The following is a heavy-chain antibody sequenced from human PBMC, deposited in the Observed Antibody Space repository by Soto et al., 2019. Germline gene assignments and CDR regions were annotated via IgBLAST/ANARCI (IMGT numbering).Heavy chain of an antibody. D-gene: IGHD6-13*01. Sequence: GGLRLSCADSGFTFSRYSLNWVRQAPGRGLEWVSYISSSSSNIYYHQYVKGPFNISRDNSKNTLYLQMKRIRADDTAVYYCALTPYGSSSWYGYFQHWGQGTLVTVSS. V-gene: IGHV3-48*01. CDR2: ISSSSSNI. CDR3: ALTPYGSSSWYGYFQH. CDR1: GFTFSRYS. J-gene: IGHJ1*01.